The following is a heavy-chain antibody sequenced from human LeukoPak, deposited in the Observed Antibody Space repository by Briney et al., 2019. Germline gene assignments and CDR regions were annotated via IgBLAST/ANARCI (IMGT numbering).Heavy chain of an antibody. V-gene: IGHV4-59*01. Sequence: SSQTLSLTCTVSGGSISSYYWSWLRQPPGKGLEWIGYIYYSGSTNYNPSLKSRVTVSVDTSKNQFSLKLSSVTAADTAVYYCARTYSIVGARGAFDIWGQGTMVTVSS. CDR1: GGSISSYY. CDR2: IYYSGST. J-gene: IGHJ3*02. CDR3: ARTYSIVGARGAFDI. D-gene: IGHD1-26*01.